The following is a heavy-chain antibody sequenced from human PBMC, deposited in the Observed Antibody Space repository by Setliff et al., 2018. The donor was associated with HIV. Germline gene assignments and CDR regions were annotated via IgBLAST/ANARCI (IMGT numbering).Heavy chain of an antibody. D-gene: IGHD3-10*01. CDR1: GYTFTNNG. CDR2: ISGDNGNT. Sequence: GASVKVSCKASGYTFTNNGINWVRQAPGQGLEWMGWISGDNGNTKYAQKLQGRVTMTTDTSTTTAYLELSPLRSEDTAIYYCARQMRSYNYYLDVWGKGTTVTVSS. CDR3: ARQMRSYNYYLDV. J-gene: IGHJ6*04. V-gene: IGHV1-18*01.